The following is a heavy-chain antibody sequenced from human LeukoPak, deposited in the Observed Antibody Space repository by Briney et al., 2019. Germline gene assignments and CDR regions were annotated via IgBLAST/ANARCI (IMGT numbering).Heavy chain of an antibody. CDR1: GFTFSSYA. V-gene: IGHV3-23*01. D-gene: IGHD2-2*01. J-gene: IGHJ5*02. CDR2: ISGSGGST. CDR3: AKEYCSSTSCYAEWFDP. Sequence: GGSLRLSCAASGFTFSSYAMSWVRQAPGKGLEWVSAISGSGGSTYYADSVKGRFTISRDNSKNTLYLQMNSLRAEDKAVYYCAKEYCSSTSCYAEWFDPWGQGTLVTVSS.